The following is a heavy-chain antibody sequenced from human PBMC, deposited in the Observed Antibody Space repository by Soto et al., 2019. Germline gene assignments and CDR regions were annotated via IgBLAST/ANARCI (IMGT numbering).Heavy chain of an antibody. CDR2: ISAYNGNT. CDR3: ASSSIAAAGKVYYYYGMDV. V-gene: IGHV1-18*01. J-gene: IGHJ6*02. D-gene: IGHD6-13*01. Sequence: ASVKVSCKASGYTFTSYGISWVRQAPGQGLEWMGWISAYNGNTNYAQKLQGRVTMTTDTSTSTAYMELRSLRSDDTAVYYCASSSIAAAGKVYYYYGMDVWGQGXTVTVYS. CDR1: GYTFTSYG.